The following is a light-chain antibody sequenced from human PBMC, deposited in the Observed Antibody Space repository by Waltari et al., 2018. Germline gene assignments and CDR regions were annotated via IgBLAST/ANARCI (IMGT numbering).Light chain of an antibody. J-gene: IGLJ1*01. V-gene: IGLV2-23*02. CDR2: EVS. CDR1: SSDIGIYNL. Sequence: QSALTQPASVSGSPGQSITISCTGSSSDIGIYNLVSWYQHHPGKVPKLIIYEVSERPSGVSGLFSGSKSGNTASLTLSDLQPEDGADYYCCSYAGDSTYVFGTGTKVTVL. CDR3: CSYAGDSTYV.